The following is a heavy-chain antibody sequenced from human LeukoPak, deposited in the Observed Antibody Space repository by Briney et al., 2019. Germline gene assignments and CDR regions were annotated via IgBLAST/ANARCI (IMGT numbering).Heavy chain of an antibody. CDR2: IRPNNGNT. Sequence: ASVKVSCKASGYTFTTYTISWVRQAPGQGLEWMGWIRPNNGNTNYAQKLQGRVSMTTDTSTSTVYMELRSLRSDDTAVYYCAREEGAPIAAANVWGLGTMVTVSS. CDR3: AREEGAPIAAANV. CDR1: GYTFTTYT. J-gene: IGHJ3*01. D-gene: IGHD6-13*01. V-gene: IGHV1-18*04.